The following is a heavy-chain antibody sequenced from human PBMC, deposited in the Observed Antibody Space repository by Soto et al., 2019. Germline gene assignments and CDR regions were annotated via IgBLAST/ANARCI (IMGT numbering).Heavy chain of an antibody. V-gene: IGHV1-2*02. D-gene: IGHD2-8*02. CDR3: VILGEPMGQDF. CDR2: INPKSGGT. J-gene: IGHJ4*02. CDR1: GYTFTGYY. Sequence: ASVKGSCKASGYTFTGYYLHWVRQAPGQGLEWMGWINPKSGGTDYAQKFQGRVSMTSDTSISTVYMEMDRLTFDDSALYYCVILGEPMGQDFWGQGTLVTVSS.